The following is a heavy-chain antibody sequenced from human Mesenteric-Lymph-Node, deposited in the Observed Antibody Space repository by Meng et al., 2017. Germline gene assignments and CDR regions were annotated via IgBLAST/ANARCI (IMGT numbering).Heavy chain of an antibody. CDR3: AGESMVRGVIGY. V-gene: IGHV4-59*01. Sequence: SETLSLTCTVSGGSISSYYWSWIRQHPGKGLEWIGYIYYSGSTYYNPSLKSRVTISVDTSKNQFSLKLSSVTAADTAVYYCAGESMVRGVIGYWGQGTLVTVSS. CDR2: IYYSGST. CDR1: GGSISSYY. D-gene: IGHD3-10*01. J-gene: IGHJ4*02.